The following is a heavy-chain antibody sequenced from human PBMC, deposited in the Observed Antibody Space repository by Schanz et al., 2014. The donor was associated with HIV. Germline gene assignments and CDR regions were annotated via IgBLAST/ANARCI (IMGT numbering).Heavy chain of an antibody. CDR3: ARGAAEMATMTPWRY. J-gene: IGHJ4*02. V-gene: IGHV1-18*01. CDR2: ISGYNGNT. D-gene: IGHD5-12*01. CDR1: GYSFNDYG. Sequence: QVQLVQSGAEVKKPGASVKVSCKASGYSFNDYGVSWMRQAPGQGLEWMGWISGYNGNTDYAQKFQGRLTMTTDTSTSTAYMELRSLRSDDTAVYYCARGAAEMATMTPWRYWGQGTLVTVSS.